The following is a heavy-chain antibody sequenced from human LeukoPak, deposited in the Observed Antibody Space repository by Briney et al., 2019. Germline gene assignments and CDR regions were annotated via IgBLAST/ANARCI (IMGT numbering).Heavy chain of an antibody. CDR2: IYYSGST. Sequence: KSSETLSLTCTVSGGSIRSYYWSWIRQPPGKRLEWIGYIYYSGSTKYNPSLKSRATISVDTSKNQFSLKLNSVTAADTAVYYCASGSYYFDYWGQGTLVTVSS. V-gene: IGHV4-59*08. J-gene: IGHJ4*02. CDR1: GGSIRSYY. CDR3: ASGSYYFDY. D-gene: IGHD1-26*01.